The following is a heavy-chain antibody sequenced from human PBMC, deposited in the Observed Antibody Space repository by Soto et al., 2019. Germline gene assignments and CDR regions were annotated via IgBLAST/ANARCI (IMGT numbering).Heavy chain of an antibody. V-gene: IGHV3-23*01. CDR3: ARDRRGNYYGVFDY. J-gene: IGHJ4*02. D-gene: IGHD1-26*01. Sequence: PGGSLRLSCAASGFTFSSYAMSWVRQAPGKGLEWVSAISGSGGSTYYADSVKGRFTISRDNSKNTLYLQMSSLRAEDTALYYCARDRRGNYYGVFDYWGQGALVTVS. CDR1: GFTFSSYA. CDR2: ISGSGGST.